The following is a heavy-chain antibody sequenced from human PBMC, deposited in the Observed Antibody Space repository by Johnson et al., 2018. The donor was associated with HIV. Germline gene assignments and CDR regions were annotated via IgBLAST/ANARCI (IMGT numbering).Heavy chain of an antibody. CDR3: AKEGTTMEVDI. CDR2: ISYTGGSI. CDR1: GFAFSSYT. J-gene: IGHJ3*02. D-gene: IGHD5-18*01. V-gene: IGHV3-30-3*01. Sequence: QVQLVESGGGVVQPGRSLRLSCAASGFAFSSYTMHWVRQVPGKGLDWVAVISYTGGSIDYAGSVKGRFTVSRDNSEKIVYLQLNSLRAEDTAVYYCAKEGTTMEVDIWGQGTMVTVSS.